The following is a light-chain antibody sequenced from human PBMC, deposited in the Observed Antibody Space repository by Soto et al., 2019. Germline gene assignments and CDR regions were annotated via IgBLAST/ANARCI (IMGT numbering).Light chain of an antibody. J-gene: IGKJ4*01. V-gene: IGKV3-11*01. CDR2: AAS. CDR3: QQRYNWPLT. Sequence: EIVLTQSPATLSLSPGERATLSCRASQSVSSSLAWYQQKPGQAPRLLIYAASNRATGIPARFSGSGSGTDFTLTISSLEPEDFEIYYCQQRYNWPLTFGGETKVDIK. CDR1: QSVSSS.